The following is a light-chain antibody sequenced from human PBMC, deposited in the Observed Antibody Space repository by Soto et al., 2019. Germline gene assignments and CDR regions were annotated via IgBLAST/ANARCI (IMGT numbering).Light chain of an antibody. J-gene: IGLJ2*01. CDR2: EGS. Sequence: QSALTPPASVSGSPGQSITISCTGTSSDVGSYNLVSWYQQHPVKAPKLMIYEGSKRPSGVSNRFSGSKSGNTASLTISGLQADDEADYYCCSYAGSSTFVVFGGVTKLTVL. CDR3: CSYAGSSTFVV. CDR1: SSDVGSYNL. V-gene: IGLV2-23*03.